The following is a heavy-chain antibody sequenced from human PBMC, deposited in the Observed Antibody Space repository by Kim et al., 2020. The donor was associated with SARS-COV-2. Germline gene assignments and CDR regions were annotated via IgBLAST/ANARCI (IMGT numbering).Heavy chain of an antibody. D-gene: IGHD3-22*01. CDR2: INPNSGGT. Sequence: ASVKVSCKASGYTFTGYYMHWVRQAPGQGLEWMGRINPNSGGTNYAQKFQGRVTMTRDTSISTAYMELSRLRSDDTAVYYCARDLYYYDSSGYSPGDYWGQGTLVTVSS. V-gene: IGHV1-2*06. CDR1: GYTFTGYY. CDR3: ARDLYYYDSSGYSPGDY. J-gene: IGHJ4*02.